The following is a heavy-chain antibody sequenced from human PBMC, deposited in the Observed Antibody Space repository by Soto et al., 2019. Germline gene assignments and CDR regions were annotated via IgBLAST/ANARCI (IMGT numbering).Heavy chain of an antibody. CDR2: IKSKTDGGTT. CDR1: GFTFSNAW. D-gene: IGHD3-16*02. J-gene: IGHJ4*02. Sequence: GGSLRLSCAASGFTFSNAWMSWVRQAPGKGLEWVGRIKSKTDGGTTDYAAPVKGRFTISRDDSKNTLYLQMNSLKTEDTAVYYCTTDRFYDYVWGSYRSEDYWGQGTLVTVSS. CDR3: TTDRFYDYVWGSYRSEDY. V-gene: IGHV3-15*01.